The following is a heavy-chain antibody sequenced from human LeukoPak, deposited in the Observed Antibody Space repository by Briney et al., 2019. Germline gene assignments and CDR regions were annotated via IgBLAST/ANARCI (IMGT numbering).Heavy chain of an antibody. D-gene: IGHD6-19*01. V-gene: IGHV3-23*01. Sequence: GGSLRLSCAASGFTFSSYGMSWVRQAPGTGLEWVSAISGSGGSTYYADSVKGRFTISRDNSKNTLYLQMNSLRAEDTAVYYCAAPSSVAGTSRFFDYWGQGTLVTVSS. CDR3: AAPSSVAGTSRFFDY. CDR1: GFTFSSYG. J-gene: IGHJ4*02. CDR2: ISGSGGST.